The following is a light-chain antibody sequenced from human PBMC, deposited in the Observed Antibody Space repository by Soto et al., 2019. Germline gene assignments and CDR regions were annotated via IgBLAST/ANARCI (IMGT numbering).Light chain of an antibody. V-gene: IGKV1-12*01. CDR2: AAS. Sequence: DIQMTQSPSSVSASVGDTVSITCRASQGINNWLAWYQQKPGKAPQVLIYAASRLQSGVPSRFSGSGFGTDFTLTISSLQPEDFATYFCQQANNFPLTFGGGTKIEIK. CDR1: QGINNW. CDR3: QQANNFPLT. J-gene: IGKJ4*01.